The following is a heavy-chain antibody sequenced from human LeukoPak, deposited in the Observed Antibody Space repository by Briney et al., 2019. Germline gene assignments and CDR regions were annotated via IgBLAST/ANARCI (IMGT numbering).Heavy chain of an antibody. J-gene: IGHJ4*02. CDR1: GGSISSYY. V-gene: IGHV4-59*01. CDR3: ARDSHSSGYYRYYFDY. Sequence: SETLSLTCTVSGGSISSYYWSWIRQPPGKGLEWIGSIYYSGSTNYNPSLKSRVTISVDTSKNQFSLKLSSVTTADTAVYYYARDSHSSGYYRYYFDYWGQGTLVTVSS. D-gene: IGHD3-22*01. CDR2: IYYSGST.